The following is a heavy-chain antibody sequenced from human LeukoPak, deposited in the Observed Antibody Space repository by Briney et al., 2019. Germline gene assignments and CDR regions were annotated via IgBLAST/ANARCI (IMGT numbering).Heavy chain of an antibody. CDR3: ARWDSGYDGNFDY. Sequence: SETLSLTCTVSGGSISSSSYYWGWIRQPPGKGLEWIGSIYYSGSTYYNPSLKSRVTISVDTSKNQFSLKLSSVTAADTAVYYCARWDSGYDGNFDYWGQGTLVTVSS. CDR2: IYYSGST. J-gene: IGHJ4*02. D-gene: IGHD5-12*01. CDR1: GGSISSSSYY. V-gene: IGHV4-39*07.